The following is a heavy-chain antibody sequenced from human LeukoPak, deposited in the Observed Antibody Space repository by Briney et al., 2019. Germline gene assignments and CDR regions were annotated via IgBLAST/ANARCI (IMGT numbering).Heavy chain of an antibody. J-gene: IGHJ4*02. Sequence: PGGSLRLSCAASGFTFSSYAMSWVRQAPGKGLEGVSAISGSGGSTYYADSVKGRFTISRENSKNTPYLEMNSLRAEDTAVYYCAKDGGYGYGYNWGQGTLVTVSS. V-gene: IGHV3-23*01. CDR2: ISGSGGST. D-gene: IGHD5-18*01. CDR1: GFTFSSYA. CDR3: AKDGGYGYGYN.